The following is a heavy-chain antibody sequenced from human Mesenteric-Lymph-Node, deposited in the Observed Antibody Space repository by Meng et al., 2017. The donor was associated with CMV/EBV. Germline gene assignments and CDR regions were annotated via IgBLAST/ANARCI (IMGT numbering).Heavy chain of an antibody. J-gene: IGHJ4*02. V-gene: IGHV3-43*01. CDR1: GFTFDDYN. Sequence: GESLKISCVAPGFTFDDYNMFWVRQSPRKGLEWVALISWDGGSTQYADSLKGRFTVSRDNSKNSLYLQMNSLRTDDTAFYYCAKDLSGYSGTTGYFDYLGQGTLVTVSS. CDR2: ISWDGGST. D-gene: IGHD5-12*01. CDR3: AKDLSGYSGTTGYFDY.